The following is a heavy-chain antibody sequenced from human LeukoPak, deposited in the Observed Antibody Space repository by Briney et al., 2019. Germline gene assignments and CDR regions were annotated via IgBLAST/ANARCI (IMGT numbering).Heavy chain of an antibody. CDR2: IYYSGST. Sequence: SETLSLTCTVSGGSISSGGYYWSWIRQHPGKGLEWIGYIYYSGSTYYNPSLKSRVTISVDTSKNQFSLKLSSVTAADTAVYYCARDQRGYYGSGTKREHYNWFDPWGQGTLVTVSS. CDR3: ARDQRGYYGSGTKREHYNWFDP. J-gene: IGHJ5*02. CDR1: GGSISSGGYY. V-gene: IGHV4-31*03. D-gene: IGHD3-10*01.